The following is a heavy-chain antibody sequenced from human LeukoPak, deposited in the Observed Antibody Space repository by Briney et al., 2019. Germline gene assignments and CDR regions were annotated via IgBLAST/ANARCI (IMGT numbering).Heavy chain of an antibody. CDR2: IKEDGSEK. J-gene: IGHJ4*02. D-gene: IGHD3-16*01. Sequence: PGGSLRLSCAVSGFTFSTHWMTWVRQAPGKGLEWVANIKEDGSEKYYVDSVKGRFTISRDNAKNSLYLQMNSLRAEDTAVYYCASGGGIFDHWGQGTLVTVSS. V-gene: IGHV3-7*02. CDR3: ASGGGIFDH. CDR1: GFTFSTHW.